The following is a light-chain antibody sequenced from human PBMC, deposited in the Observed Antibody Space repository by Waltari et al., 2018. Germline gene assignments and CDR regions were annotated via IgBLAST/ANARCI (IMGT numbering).Light chain of an antibody. CDR2: GAS. J-gene: IGKJ1*01. V-gene: IGKV3-20*01. Sequence: EIVLTQSPGTLSLSPGEGATLSCRASQSISSYLAWYQQKPGQAPRLLMYGASRRATGIPDRFSGSESGTDFSLTISRLEPEDSAVYYCQHYVRLPATFGQGTKVEVK. CDR1: QSISSY. CDR3: QHYVRLPAT.